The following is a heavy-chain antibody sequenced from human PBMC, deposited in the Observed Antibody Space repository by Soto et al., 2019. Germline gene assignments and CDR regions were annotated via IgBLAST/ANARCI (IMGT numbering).Heavy chain of an antibody. D-gene: IGHD1-26*01. Sequence: SETLSLTCTVSGDSVSSYYWSWIRQPPGKGLEWIGYIYYSGSTNYNPSLKSRVTISVDTSKNQFSLKLSSVTAADTAVYYCARLGGSYAVPHFDYWGQGTLVTVSS. V-gene: IGHV4-59*08. J-gene: IGHJ4*02. CDR1: GDSVSSYY. CDR2: IYYSGST. CDR3: ARLGGSYAVPHFDY.